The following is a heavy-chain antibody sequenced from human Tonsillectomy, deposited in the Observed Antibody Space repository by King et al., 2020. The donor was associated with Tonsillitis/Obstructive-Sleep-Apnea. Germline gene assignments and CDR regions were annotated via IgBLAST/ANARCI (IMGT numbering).Heavy chain of an antibody. CDR1: GGSLSGSY. D-gene: IGHD2-15*01. CDR2: ISQSGST. V-gene: IGHV4-34*01. J-gene: IGHJ4*02. CDR3: AKYSCSGGSCSED. Sequence: LQQWGAGLLKPSETLSLTCAVYGGSLSGSYWSWIRQPPGKGLEWIGEISQSGSTNYNPSLKSRITISGDTSKNQFSLKLSSVTAADTAVYFCAKYSCSGGSCSEDWGQGTLVTVSS.